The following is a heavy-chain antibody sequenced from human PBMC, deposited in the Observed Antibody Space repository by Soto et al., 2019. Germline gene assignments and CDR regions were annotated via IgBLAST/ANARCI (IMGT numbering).Heavy chain of an antibody. CDR2: IIPIFGIA. Sequence: SVKVSCKASGGTFSSYAISWVRQAPGQGLEWMGGIIPIFGIANYAQKFQGRVTITADESTSTAYMELSSLRSEDTAVYYCARSYGSGVDYFDYWGQGTLVTVSS. J-gene: IGHJ4*02. CDR1: GGTFSSYA. D-gene: IGHD5-18*01. V-gene: IGHV1-69*13. CDR3: ARSYGSGVDYFDY.